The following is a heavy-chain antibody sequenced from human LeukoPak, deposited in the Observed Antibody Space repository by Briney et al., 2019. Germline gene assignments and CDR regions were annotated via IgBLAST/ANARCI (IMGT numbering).Heavy chain of an antibody. CDR2: INPNSGGT. CDR1: GYXFTAYY. J-gene: IGHJ6*02. CDR3: ARNGDYGAGYYGMDV. Sequence: ASVKVSCKASGYXFTAYYMHWVRQAPGQGLEWVGWINPNSGGTNYAQNFQGRVTLTRDTSISTAYMELSRLRSDDTAVYYCARNGDYGAGYYGMDVWGQGTTVTVSS. V-gene: IGHV1-2*02. D-gene: IGHD4-17*01.